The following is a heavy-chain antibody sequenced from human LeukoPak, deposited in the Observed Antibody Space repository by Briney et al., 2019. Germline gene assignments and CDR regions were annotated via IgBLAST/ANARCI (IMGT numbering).Heavy chain of an antibody. Sequence: GRSLRLSCAASGFTFSSYAMHWVRQAPGKGLEWVAVISYDGSNKYYADSVKGRFTISRDNSKNTLYLQMNSLRAEDTAVYYCARDERYCSGGSCYPYYFDYWGQGTLVTVSS. CDR1: GFTFSSYA. J-gene: IGHJ4*02. CDR3: ARDERYCSGGSCYPYYFDY. V-gene: IGHV3-30-3*01. D-gene: IGHD2-15*01. CDR2: ISYDGSNK.